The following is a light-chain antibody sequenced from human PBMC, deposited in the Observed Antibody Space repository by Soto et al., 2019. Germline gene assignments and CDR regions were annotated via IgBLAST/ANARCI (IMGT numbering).Light chain of an antibody. CDR3: AAWDDSLNSYV. CDR2: SNN. CDR1: ISNVGSNT. Sequence: QSVLTQPPSASGTPGQRVTISCSGSISNVGSNTVNWYQQRPGTAPKLVRYSNNLRPSGVPDRFYGSKSCTSASLAISGLKSEDDADYYCAAWDDSLNSYVFGTGTKLTVL. J-gene: IGLJ1*01. V-gene: IGLV1-44*01.